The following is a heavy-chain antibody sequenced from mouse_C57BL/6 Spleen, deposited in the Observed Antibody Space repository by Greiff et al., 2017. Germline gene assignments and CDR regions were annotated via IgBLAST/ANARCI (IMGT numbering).Heavy chain of an antibody. Sequence: QVQLKQSGAELAKPGASVKLSCKASGYTFTSYWMHWVKQRPGQGLVWIGYINPSSGYTKYNQKFKDKATLTADKSSSTAYMQLSSLTYEDSAVYYCARGRNYYGSSPWFAYWGQGTLVTVSA. CDR1: GYTFTSYW. D-gene: IGHD1-1*01. J-gene: IGHJ3*01. V-gene: IGHV1-7*01. CDR2: INPSSGYT. CDR3: ARGRNYYGSSPWFAY.